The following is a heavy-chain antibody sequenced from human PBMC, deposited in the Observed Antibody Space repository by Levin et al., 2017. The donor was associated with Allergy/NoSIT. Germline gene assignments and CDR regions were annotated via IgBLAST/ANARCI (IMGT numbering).Heavy chain of an antibody. V-gene: IGHV3-11*03. J-gene: IGHJ4*02. CDR2: ISSTSAYT. D-gene: IGHD6-13*01. Sequence: GGSLRLSCAASGFSFSDYYMTWIRQAPGKGLEWLSYISSTSAYTNYADSVKGRFTISRDKAKNSLYLQMNSLRAEDTAVYYCARIPYSSSWYGPDYWGQGTLVTVSS. CDR3: ARIPYSSSWYGPDY. CDR1: GFSFSDYY.